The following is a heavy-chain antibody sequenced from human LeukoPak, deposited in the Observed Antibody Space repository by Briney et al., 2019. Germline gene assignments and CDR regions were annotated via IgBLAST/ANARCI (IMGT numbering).Heavy chain of an antibody. V-gene: IGHV3-23*01. Sequence: GGSLRLSCAASGFTFSSYSMSWVRQAPGKGLEWVSAISGSGGSTYYADSVKGRFTISRDNSKNTLYLQMNSLRAEDTAVYYCAKDTYYYDSSGSFDYWGQGTLVTVSS. CDR1: GFTFSSYS. CDR2: ISGSGGST. J-gene: IGHJ4*02. D-gene: IGHD3-22*01. CDR3: AKDTYYYDSSGSFDY.